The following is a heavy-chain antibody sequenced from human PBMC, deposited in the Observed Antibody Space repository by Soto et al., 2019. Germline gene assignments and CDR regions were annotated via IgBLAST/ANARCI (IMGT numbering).Heavy chain of an antibody. CDR2: IRVNNGDT. V-gene: IGHV1-18*01. D-gene: IGHD4-17*01. J-gene: IGHJ4*02. Sequence: QVQLVQSGAEVKKPGASVKVSCKASGYTFTNSGFSWVRQAPGQGLEWVGWIRVNNGDTHYAQKLQGRVTMTTDTSTSGGFMGLGSLRSDDTAVYYCAGDLGYSDFDVHDWGQGTLITVSS. CDR1: GYTFTNSG. CDR3: AGDLGYSDFDVHD.